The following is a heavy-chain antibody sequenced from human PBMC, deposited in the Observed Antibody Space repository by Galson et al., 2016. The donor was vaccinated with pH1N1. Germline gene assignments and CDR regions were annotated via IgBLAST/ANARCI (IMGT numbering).Heavy chain of an antibody. Sequence: SLRLSCAASGFTFSSHSMNWVRQAPGKGLEWVSSISSNNYYIYYADSAKGRFTISRDNARNSLYLQMNSLRAEDTAVYYCARVSFGDYPDYYYYNMGVWGQGTTVTVSS. D-gene: IGHD4-17*01. CDR3: ARVSFGDYPDYYYYNMGV. CDR1: GFTFSSHS. V-gene: IGHV3-21*01. CDR2: ISSNNYYI. J-gene: IGHJ6*02.